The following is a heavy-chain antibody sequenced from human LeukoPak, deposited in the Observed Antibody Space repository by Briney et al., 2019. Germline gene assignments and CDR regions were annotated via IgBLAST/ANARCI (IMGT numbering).Heavy chain of an antibody. J-gene: IGHJ5*02. CDR1: GGSFSGYY. D-gene: IGHD3-22*01. V-gene: IGHV4-34*01. CDR3: ARVHYDSSGYYYAWFDP. Sequence: PSETLSLTCAVYGGSFSGYYWSWIRQPPGKGLEWIGEINHSGSTNYNPSLKSRVTISVDTSKNRFSLKLSSVTAADTAVYYCARVHYDSSGYYYAWFDPWGQGTLVTVSS. CDR2: INHSGST.